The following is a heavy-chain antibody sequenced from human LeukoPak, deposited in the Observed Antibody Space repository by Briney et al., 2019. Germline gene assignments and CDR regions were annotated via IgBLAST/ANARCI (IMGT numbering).Heavy chain of an antibody. V-gene: IGHV4-39*01. D-gene: IGHD3-3*01. J-gene: IGHJ5*02. CDR3: ARLTLSYYDLS. CDR1: GGSISSSSDY. CDR2: IYYSGST. Sequence: PSETLSLTCTVSGGSISSSSDYWGWIRQPPGKGLEWIGSIYYSGSTYYNPSLKSRVTISVDTSKNQFSLKLSSVTAADTAVYYCARLTLSYYDLSWGQGTLVTVSS.